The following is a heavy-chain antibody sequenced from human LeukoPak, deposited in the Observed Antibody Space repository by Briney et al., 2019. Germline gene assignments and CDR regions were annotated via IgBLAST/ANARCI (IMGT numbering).Heavy chain of an antibody. J-gene: IGHJ6*02. CDR1: GGSISGYY. Sequence: SETLSLTCAVYGGSISGYYWSWIRQPPGKGLEWIGEINHSGSTNYNPSLKSRVTISVDTSKNQFSLKLSSVTAADTAVYYCARVQRRPGYYSSYYYSGMDVWGQGTTVTVSS. V-gene: IGHV4-34*01. D-gene: IGHD3-22*01. CDR3: ARVQRRPGYYSSYYYSGMDV. CDR2: INHSGST.